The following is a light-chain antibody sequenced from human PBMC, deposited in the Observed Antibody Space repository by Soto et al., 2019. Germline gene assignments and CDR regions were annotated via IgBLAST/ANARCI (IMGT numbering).Light chain of an antibody. J-gene: IGKJ1*01. CDR3: QQRSDWRT. CDR2: DAS. CDR1: QSVSTS. Sequence: EIVLTQSPATLSLSPGERATLSCRASQSVSTSLAWYQQKPGQPPRLLIYDASNRAPGIPARFSGSGSGTDFTLTISSLEPDDFAVYYCQQRSDWRTFGQGTKVEI. V-gene: IGKV3-11*01.